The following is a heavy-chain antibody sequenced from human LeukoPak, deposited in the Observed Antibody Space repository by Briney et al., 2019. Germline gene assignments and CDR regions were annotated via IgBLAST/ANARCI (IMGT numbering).Heavy chain of an antibody. D-gene: IGHD4-17*01. CDR2: IYTSGST. V-gene: IGHV4-4*07. Sequence: PSETLSLTCTVSGGSISSYYWSWIRQPAGKGLEWNGRIYTSGSTNYNPSLKSRVTMSVDTSKNQFSLKLSSVTAADTAVYYCAREYPYGDYLYFDYWGQGTLVTVSS. J-gene: IGHJ4*02. CDR1: GGSISSYY. CDR3: AREYPYGDYLYFDY.